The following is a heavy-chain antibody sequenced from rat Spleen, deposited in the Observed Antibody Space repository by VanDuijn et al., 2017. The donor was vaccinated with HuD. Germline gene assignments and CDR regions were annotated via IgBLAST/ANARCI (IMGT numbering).Heavy chain of an antibody. CDR1: GFDFTSYG. D-gene: IGHD1-3*01. J-gene: IGHJ2*01. CDR2: ITNIAGRT. Sequence: EVQLVESGGGLVQPGRSLKLSCAASGFDFTSYGMTWIRQSPGKGLEWVASITNIAGRTHYPDSVKGRFTISRDIAKSTLFLQMNSLKSEDTATYYCTRGGFYRYWGQGVMVTVSS. V-gene: IGHV5-31*01. CDR3: TRGGFYRY.